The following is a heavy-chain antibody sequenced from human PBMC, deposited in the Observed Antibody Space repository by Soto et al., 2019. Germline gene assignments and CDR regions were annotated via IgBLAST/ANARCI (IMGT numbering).Heavy chain of an antibody. CDR2: ISSGRSSI. D-gene: IGHD6-13*01. V-gene: IGHV3-48*03. CDR3: ARDRAAGGY. Sequence: GGSLTLSCVASGFSFSDYEMNWVRQAPGKGLEWVAYISSGRSSIHYADSVRGRFTVSRDNARNSLYLQMNTLSVEDTALYYCARDRAAGGYWGQGTPVTVSS. J-gene: IGHJ4*02. CDR1: GFSFSDYE.